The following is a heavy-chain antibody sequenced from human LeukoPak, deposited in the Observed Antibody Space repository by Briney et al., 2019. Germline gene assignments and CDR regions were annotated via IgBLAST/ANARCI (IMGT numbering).Heavy chain of an antibody. CDR1: GYTFTSYG. CDR3: ARVLVRNLGATYYFDY. CDR2: IIPIFGTA. J-gene: IGHJ4*02. V-gene: IGHV1-69*13. Sequence: SVKVSCKASGYTFTSYGISWVRQAPGQGLEWMGGIIPIFGTANYAQKFQGRVTITADESTSTAYMELSSLRSEDTAVYYCARVLVRNLGATYYFDYWGQGTLVTVSS. D-gene: IGHD1-26*01.